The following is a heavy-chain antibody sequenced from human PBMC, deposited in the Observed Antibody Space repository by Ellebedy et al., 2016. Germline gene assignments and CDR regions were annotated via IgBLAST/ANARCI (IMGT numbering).Heavy chain of an antibody. CDR1: GFTVTNDY. CDR2: IDSGGSS. V-gene: IGHV3-53*01. D-gene: IGHD4-23*01. Sequence: LSLTCXASGFTVTNDYMTWVRQAPGKGLEWVSVIDSGGSSYYADSVKGRFTISRDSPKNTLYLQMNSLRAEDTAVYYCATRHYGGFDIWGRGTMVTVSS. CDR3: ATRHYGGFDI. J-gene: IGHJ3*02.